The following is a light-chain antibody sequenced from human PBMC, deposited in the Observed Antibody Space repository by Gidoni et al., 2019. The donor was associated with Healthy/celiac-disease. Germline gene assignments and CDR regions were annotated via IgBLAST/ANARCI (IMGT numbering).Light chain of an antibody. J-gene: IGKJ4*01. CDR1: PSVSSY. CDR3: QQRSYWPPLT. CDR2: DAS. Sequence: EIVLTQSPATLSLSPGERATLSCRASPSVSSYLAWYQQQPGLAPRLLIYDASNKATGLPARFSGGGSGADFTLTISSLLPEDFAVSYCQQRSYWPPLTFGGXTKVEIK. V-gene: IGKV3-11*01.